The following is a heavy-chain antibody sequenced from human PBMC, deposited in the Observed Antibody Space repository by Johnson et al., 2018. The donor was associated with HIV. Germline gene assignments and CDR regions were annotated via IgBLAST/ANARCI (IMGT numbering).Heavy chain of an antibody. CDR2: INWNGGST. D-gene: IGHD1-26*01. J-gene: IGHJ3*02. Sequence: VQLVESGGGLVKPGGSLRLSCVASGFPFNDYGMNWVRQVPGKGLEWVSGINWNGGSTDYADSVKGRFTISRDNAKNSLYPQMNSLKTEDTAVYYCTTDPHKGGSFDAFDIWGQGTMVTVSS. CDR3: TTDPHKGGSFDAFDI. V-gene: IGHV3-20*04. CDR1: GFPFNDYG.